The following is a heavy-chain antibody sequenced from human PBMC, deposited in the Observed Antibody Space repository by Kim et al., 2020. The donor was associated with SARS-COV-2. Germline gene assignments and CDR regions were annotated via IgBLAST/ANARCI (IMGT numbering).Heavy chain of an antibody. D-gene: IGHD3-22*01. V-gene: IGHV3-23*01. CDR3: AKSYYYGSSGQIDY. Sequence: ADSVKGRFTISRDNSKNTLYLQMNSLRAEDTAVYYCAKSYYYGSSGQIDYWGQGTLVTVSS. J-gene: IGHJ4*02.